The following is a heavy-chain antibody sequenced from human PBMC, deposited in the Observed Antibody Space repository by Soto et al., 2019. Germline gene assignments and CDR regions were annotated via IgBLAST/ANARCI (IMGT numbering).Heavy chain of an antibody. CDR1: GYTFTSYG. CDR2: ISAYNGNT. V-gene: IGHV1-18*01. J-gene: IGHJ4*02. D-gene: IGHD3-22*01. Sequence: ASVKVSCKASGYTFTSYGISWVRQAPGQGLEWMGWISAYNGNTNYAQKHQGRVTMTTDTSTSTAYMELRSLRFDDTAVYYCARDSYYYDSSGYYSGPAPIDYWGQGTLVTVSS. CDR3: ARDSYYYDSSGYYSGPAPIDY.